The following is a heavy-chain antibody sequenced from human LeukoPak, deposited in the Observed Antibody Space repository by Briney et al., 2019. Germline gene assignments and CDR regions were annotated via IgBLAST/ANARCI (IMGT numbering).Heavy chain of an antibody. CDR2: ISTSDSTL. J-gene: IGHJ5*02. CDR1: GFTFSTYE. CDR3: ATVFPYRPSLITGTTGGHWFDP. V-gene: IGHV3-48*03. D-gene: IGHD1-20*01. Sequence: GGSLPLSCPASGFTFSTYEMNWVRQAPAKGVEWVSYISTSDSTLSYADSVKGRFTISRDNGKDSLYLQMNSLRGEDTAIYYCATVFPYRPSLITGTTGGHWFDPWGQGTLVTVSS.